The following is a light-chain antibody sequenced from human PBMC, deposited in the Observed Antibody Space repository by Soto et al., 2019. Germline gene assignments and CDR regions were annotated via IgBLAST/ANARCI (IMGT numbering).Light chain of an antibody. V-gene: IGKV1-39*01. Sequence: DIQMTQSQSSLSASVGDRVTITCRASQSISSYLNWYQQKPGKAPKLLIYAASSLQSGVPSRFSGSGSGTDFNLTISSLQPEDFANYYCQQSYSTPRTFGQGTKVEIK. CDR3: QQSYSTPRT. J-gene: IGKJ1*01. CDR2: AAS. CDR1: QSISSY.